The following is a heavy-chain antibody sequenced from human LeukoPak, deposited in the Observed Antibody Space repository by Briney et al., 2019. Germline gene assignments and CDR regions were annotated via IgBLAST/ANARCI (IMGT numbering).Heavy chain of an antibody. Sequence: GGSLRLSCAASGLTVSSNYLSWVRQAPGKGLEWVSVLYTIGNTYYADSVRGRFTISRDNSRNTLYLQMNSLRDEGTGMYYCARGLGQTVVNFDYWGQGTLVTVSS. CDR1: GLTVSSNY. D-gene: IGHD4-23*01. V-gene: IGHV3-66*01. CDR3: ARGLGQTVVNFDY. J-gene: IGHJ4*02. CDR2: LYTIGNT.